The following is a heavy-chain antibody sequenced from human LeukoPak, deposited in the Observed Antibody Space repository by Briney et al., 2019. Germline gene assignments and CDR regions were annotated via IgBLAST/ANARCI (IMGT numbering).Heavy chain of an antibody. Sequence: GEFLRLSCAASGFTFSSYGMHWVRQPPGKGLEWMAVIWYNGSNKYYADCVKGRFTISRDNSTNTLYLQMNSLTAEDTAVYFCARVGYCSGGSCYDYFQHWGQGTLVTVSS. CDR2: IWYNGSNK. CDR1: GFTFSSYG. V-gene: IGHV3-33*01. D-gene: IGHD2-15*01. CDR3: ARVGYCSGGSCYDYFQH. J-gene: IGHJ1*01.